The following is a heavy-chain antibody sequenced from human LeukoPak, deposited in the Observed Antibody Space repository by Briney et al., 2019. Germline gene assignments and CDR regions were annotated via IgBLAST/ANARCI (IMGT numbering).Heavy chain of an antibody. Sequence: GRSLRLSCAASGFTFDDYAMHWVRQAPGKGLEWVSGISWNSGSIGYADSVKGRFTISRDNAKNSLYLQMNSLRAEDTAVYYCAREDGAFDIWGQGTMVTVSS. D-gene: IGHD5-24*01. V-gene: IGHV3-9*01. J-gene: IGHJ3*02. CDR2: ISWNSGSI. CDR1: GFTFDDYA. CDR3: AREDGAFDI.